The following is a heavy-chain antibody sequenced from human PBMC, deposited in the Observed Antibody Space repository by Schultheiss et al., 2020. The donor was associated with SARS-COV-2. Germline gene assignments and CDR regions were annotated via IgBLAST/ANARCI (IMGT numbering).Heavy chain of an antibody. D-gene: IGHD4-23*01. V-gene: IGHV3-23*01. CDR1: GFTFSSYA. Sequence: GGSLRLSCAASGFTFSSYAMSWVRQAPGKGLEWVSAISGSGGSTYYADSVKGRFTISRDNAKNSLYLQMNSLRAEDTAVYYCAKGAPDYGDNHYFDYWGQGTLVTVSS. CDR3: AKGAPDYGDNHYFDY. J-gene: IGHJ4*02. CDR2: ISGSGGST.